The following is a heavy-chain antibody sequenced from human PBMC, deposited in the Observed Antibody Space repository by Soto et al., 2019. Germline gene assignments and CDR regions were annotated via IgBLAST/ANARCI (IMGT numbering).Heavy chain of an antibody. CDR1: GFTFSSYS. J-gene: IGHJ4*02. CDR3: ARDQGSGWSDY. Sequence: GGSLRLSCAASGFTFSSYSMNWVRQAPGKGLEWVSSISSSSSYIYYADSVKGRFTISRDNAKNSLYLQMNSLRAEDTAVYYCARDQGSGWSDYWGQGTLVTVSS. V-gene: IGHV3-21*01. CDR2: ISSSSSYI. D-gene: IGHD6-19*01.